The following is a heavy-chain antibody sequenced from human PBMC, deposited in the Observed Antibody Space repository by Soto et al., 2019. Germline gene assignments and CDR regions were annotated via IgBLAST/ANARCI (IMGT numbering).Heavy chain of an antibody. V-gene: IGHV3-21*01. CDR1: GFIFSDYS. CDR3: AKDLRPRRWLQLPLFDY. CDR2: ISSSSTYI. J-gene: IGHJ4*02. Sequence: GGSLRLSCAASGFIFSDYSMNWVRQAPGKGLEWVSSISSSSTYIHYADSVKGRFTISRDNAKNSLFLQMNSLRAEDTAVYYCAKDLRPRRWLQLPLFDYWGQGTLVTVSS. D-gene: IGHD5-12*01.